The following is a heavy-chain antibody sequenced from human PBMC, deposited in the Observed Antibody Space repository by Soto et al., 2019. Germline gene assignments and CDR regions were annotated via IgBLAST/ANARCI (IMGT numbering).Heavy chain of an antibody. CDR3: ARRLSGGSLYYYYGMDV. V-gene: IGHV5-51*01. Sequence: GESLKISCKGSGYSFTSYWIGWVRQMPGKGLEWMGIIYPGDSDTRYSPSFQGQVTISADKSISTAYLQWSSLKASDTAMYYCARRLSGGSLYYYYGMDVWGQGTTVTVSS. CDR2: IYPGDSDT. J-gene: IGHJ6*02. D-gene: IGHD2-15*01. CDR1: GYSFTSYW.